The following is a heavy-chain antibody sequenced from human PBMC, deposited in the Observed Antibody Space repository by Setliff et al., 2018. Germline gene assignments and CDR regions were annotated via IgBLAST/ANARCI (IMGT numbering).Heavy chain of an antibody. CDR3: ARDRNIAARLFDS. Sequence: PSETLSLTCTVSGGSIGPHYWSWIRQAPGKGLEWIGTIYQNGITYYNPSVKSRVTISVDKSKNQFSLSLRSVTAADTAVYYCARDRNIAARLFDSWGQGTLVTVSS. CDR1: GGSIGPHY. CDR2: IYQNGIT. D-gene: IGHD6-6*01. J-gene: IGHJ4*02. V-gene: IGHV4-59*11.